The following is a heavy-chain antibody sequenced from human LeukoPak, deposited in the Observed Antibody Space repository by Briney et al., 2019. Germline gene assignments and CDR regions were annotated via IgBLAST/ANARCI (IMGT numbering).Heavy chain of an antibody. D-gene: IGHD5-12*01. CDR2: IHYSGST. Sequence: SGTLSLTCTLPGGSICSYCWMWLRQPPGKGLEWIGYIHYSGSTNYNPSLKSRVTISVDTSKNQFSLRLSSVTAADTAVYYCARLVVATTPLDIWGQGTMVTVSS. CDR3: ARLVVATTPLDI. J-gene: IGHJ3*02. V-gene: IGHV4-59*08. CDR1: GGSICSYC.